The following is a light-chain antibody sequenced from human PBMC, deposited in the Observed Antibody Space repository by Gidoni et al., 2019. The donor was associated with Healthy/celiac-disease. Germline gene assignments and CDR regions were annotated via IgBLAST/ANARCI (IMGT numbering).Light chain of an antibody. J-gene: IGLJ3*02. Sequence: SYVLTQPPSVSVAPGKTARITCGGNNIGSKSVHWKQKPGQAPVLVVYDDSDRPSGIPERFSGSNSGNTATLTISRVEAGDEADYYCQVWDSSREVFGGGTKLTVL. V-gene: IGLV3-21*03. CDR3: QVWDSSREV. CDR1: NIGSKS. CDR2: DDS.